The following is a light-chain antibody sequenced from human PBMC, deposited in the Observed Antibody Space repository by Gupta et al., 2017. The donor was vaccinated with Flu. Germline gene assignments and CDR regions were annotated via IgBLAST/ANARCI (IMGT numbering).Light chain of an antibody. J-gene: IGLJ1*01. V-gene: IGLV2-14*01. CDR1: SSDVGGYNF. CDR3: SSEVTFNIYYV. Sequence: QSDLTQPASVYGSPGQSITISCTGTSSDVGGYNFVSWYQHHPGKAPTLMIYDVTNRPPGVSNRFSGSKSGNTASLTIXGXQAEDAXDYYCSSEVTFNIYYVFGPGTKVTVL. CDR2: DVT.